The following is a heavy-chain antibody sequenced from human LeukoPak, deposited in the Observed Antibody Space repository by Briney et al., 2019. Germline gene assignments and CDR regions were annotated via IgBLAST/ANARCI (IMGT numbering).Heavy chain of an antibody. CDR1: GFTFSTYE. CDR2: ISSSGTSI. CDR3: ASDRGLLDSSGWYDY. D-gene: IGHD6-19*01. J-gene: IGHJ5*01. V-gene: IGHV3-48*03. Sequence: PGGSLRLSCAASGFTFSTYEMNWVRQAPGKGLEWVAYISSSGTSIYYADSVKGRFTISRDNAKNSLYLQMNSLRAEDTAVYYCASDRGLLDSSGWYDYWGHGTLLTVSS.